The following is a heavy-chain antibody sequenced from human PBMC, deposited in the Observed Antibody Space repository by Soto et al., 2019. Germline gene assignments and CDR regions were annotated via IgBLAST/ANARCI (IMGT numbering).Heavy chain of an antibody. J-gene: IGHJ5*02. D-gene: IGHD2-15*01. Sequence: SETLSLTCTVSGGSISSYYWNWIRQPPGKGLEWIGYIYYSGSTNYNPSLESRLTISADTSKNQFSLRLSSVTAADTAIYYCARTYCIGGSCYSADWFAPWGQGTRVTVSS. V-gene: IGHV4-59*12. CDR2: IYYSGST. CDR1: GGSISSYY. CDR3: ARTYCIGGSCYSADWFAP.